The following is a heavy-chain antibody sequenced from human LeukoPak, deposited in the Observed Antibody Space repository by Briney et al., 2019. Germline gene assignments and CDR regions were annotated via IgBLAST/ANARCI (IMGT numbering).Heavy chain of an antibody. J-gene: IGHJ4*02. CDR2: IWYDGSNK. CDR1: GFTFSPYA. V-gene: IGHV3-33*08. Sequence: GGSLRLSCAVSGFTFSPYAMNWVRQAPGKGLEWVAVIWYDGSNKYYADSVKGRFTISRDNSKNTLYLQMNSLRAEDTAVYYCARDWETYYDILTGYQGIDYWGQGTLVTVSS. CDR3: ARDWETYYDILTGYQGIDY. D-gene: IGHD3-9*01.